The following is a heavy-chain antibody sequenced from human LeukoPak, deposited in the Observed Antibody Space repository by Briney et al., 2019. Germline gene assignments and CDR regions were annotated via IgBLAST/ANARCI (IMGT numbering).Heavy chain of an antibody. J-gene: IGHJ4*02. Sequence: SETLSLTCTVSGGSISSSSYYWGWIRQPPGKGLEWIGSIYYSGSTYYNPSLKSRVTISVDTSKNQFSLKLSSVTAADTAVYYCARDPHYDFWSGYPHWGQGTQVTVSS. V-gene: IGHV4-39*02. CDR1: GGSISSSSYY. D-gene: IGHD3-3*01. CDR3: ARDPHYDFWSGYPH. CDR2: IYYSGST.